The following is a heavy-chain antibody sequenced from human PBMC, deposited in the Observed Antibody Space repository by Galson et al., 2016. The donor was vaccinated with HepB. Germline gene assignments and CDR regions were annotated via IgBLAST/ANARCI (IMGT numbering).Heavy chain of an antibody. V-gene: IGHV3-23*01. CDR3: AKDFARSYYDILTGYMQ. J-gene: IGHJ4*02. Sequence: SLRLSCAASGFTLSSYALSWVRQAPGKGLEWVSSVSGSGDNTYYAGSVRGRFTISRDISKNTVYLHMNSLRAEDTAVYYCAKDFARSYYDILTGYMQWGQGTLVTVSS. CDR2: VSGSGDNT. CDR1: GFTLSSYA. D-gene: IGHD3-9*01.